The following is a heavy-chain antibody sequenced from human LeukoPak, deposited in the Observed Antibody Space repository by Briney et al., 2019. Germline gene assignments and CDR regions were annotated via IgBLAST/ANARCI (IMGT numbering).Heavy chain of an antibody. D-gene: IGHD2-2*01. V-gene: IGHV4-30-4*01. CDR1: GGSISSGDYY. CDR3: GRAFAPIVVVPAAPNWFDP. CDR2: IFYSGTT. Sequence: PSETLSLTCTVSGGSISSGDYYWSWIRQPPGKGLEWVGYIFYSGTTYYNPSLKSRVTISVDTSKNQFSLKVSSVTAADTAVYYCGRAFAPIVVVPAAPNWFDPWGQGTLVTVSS. J-gene: IGHJ5*02.